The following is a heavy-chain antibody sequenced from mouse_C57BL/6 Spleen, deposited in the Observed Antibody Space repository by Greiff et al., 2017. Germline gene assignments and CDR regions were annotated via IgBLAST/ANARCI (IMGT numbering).Heavy chain of an antibody. V-gene: IGHV1-80*01. CDR2: IYPGDGDT. CDR3: ARDSSGHYYAMDY. Sequence: QVQLKESGAELVKPGASVKISCKASGYAFSSYWMNWVKQRPGKGLEWIGQIYPGDGDTNYNGKFKGKATLTAAKSSSTAYMQLSSLTSEDSAVYFGARDSSGHYYAMDYWGQGTSVTVSS. J-gene: IGHJ4*01. D-gene: IGHD3-2*02. CDR1: GYAFSSYW.